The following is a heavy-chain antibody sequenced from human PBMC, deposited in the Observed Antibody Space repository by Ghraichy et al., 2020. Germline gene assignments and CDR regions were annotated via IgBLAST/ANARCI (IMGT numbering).Heavy chain of an antibody. CDR2: IYTDGST. Sequence: GESLNISCAASAFIVRSNYMSWVRQAPGKGLEWVSLIYTDGSTYYADSVKGRFTISRHNSRNTLYLQMNSLRAEDTAVYYCARGHRWFDYWGQGTQLTVSS. CDR1: AFIVRSNY. D-gene: IGHD6-13*01. CDR3: ARGHRWFDY. J-gene: IGHJ4*02. V-gene: IGHV3-53*04.